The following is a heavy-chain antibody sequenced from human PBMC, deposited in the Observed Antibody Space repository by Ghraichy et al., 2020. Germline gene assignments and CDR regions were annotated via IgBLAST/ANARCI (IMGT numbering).Heavy chain of an antibody. D-gene: IGHD2-15*01. CDR3: ARGRDSAFDI. CDR1: GASVSRNGVA. J-gene: IGHJ3*02. Sequence: SETLSLTCAISGASVSRNGVAWNWIRQSPSRGLEWLGRTYYRSKWSNDYAVSVRSRITINADTSKNQFFLQLNSVTPEDTAIYYCARGRDSAFDIWGQGTMVTVSS. CDR2: TYYRSKWSN. V-gene: IGHV6-1*01.